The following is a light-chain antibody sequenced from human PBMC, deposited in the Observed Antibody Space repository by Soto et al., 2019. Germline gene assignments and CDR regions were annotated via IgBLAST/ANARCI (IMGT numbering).Light chain of an antibody. CDR1: QSAGNF. CDR3: QQSFSSPRS. J-gene: IGKJ2*03. CDR2: YIS. Sequence: ERGRTQAPGSQGGSPGERGSLSCRASQSAGNFLAWYQQKPGQAPRLLIYYISTRATGIPARFSGSGSGTDFLLTISSLQPEDFATYYCQQSFSSPRSFGQGTKVDIK. V-gene: IGKV3D-15*01.